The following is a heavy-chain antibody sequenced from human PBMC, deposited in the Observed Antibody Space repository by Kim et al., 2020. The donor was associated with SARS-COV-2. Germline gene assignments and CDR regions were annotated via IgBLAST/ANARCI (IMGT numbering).Heavy chain of an antibody. CDR1: GGSFSGYY. J-gene: IGHJ4*02. V-gene: IGHV4-34*01. CDR3: ARGKSSPWWLSDYYFDY. D-gene: IGHD2-15*01. Sequence: SETLSLTCAVYGGSFSGYYWSWIRQPPGKGLEWIGEINHSGSTNYNPSLKSRVTISVDTSKNQFSLKLSSVTAADTAVYYCARGKSSPWWLSDYYFDYWGQGTLVTVSS. CDR2: INHSGST.